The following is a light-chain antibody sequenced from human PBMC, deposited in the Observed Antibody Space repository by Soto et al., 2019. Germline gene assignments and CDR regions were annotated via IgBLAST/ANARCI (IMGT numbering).Light chain of an antibody. Sequence: QTVVTQEPSLTVSPGGTVTLTCASSTGAVTSGHHPSWFQQRPGQPPRALIYNANYKHSWTPARFSGSLLGGKAALTLSGAQPEDEAEYYCLLYPGCGWVFGGGTKLTVL. V-gene: IGLV7-43*01. CDR1: TGAVTSGHH. CDR2: NAN. J-gene: IGLJ3*02. CDR3: LLYPGCGWV.